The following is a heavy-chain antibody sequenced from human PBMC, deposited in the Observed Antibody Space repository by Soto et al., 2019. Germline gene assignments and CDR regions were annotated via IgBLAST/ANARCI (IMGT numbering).Heavy chain of an antibody. V-gene: IGHV5-10-1*04. CDR1: GYSFSSFTSYW. Sequence: GESLKISCKGSGYSFSSFTSYWLSWVRQMPGKGLEWMGRIDPTDSYTHYSPSFQGQVTISADKSISTAYLQWSSLKASDTAMYYCARQVGGSGGSDYWGQGTLVTVSS. D-gene: IGHD2-15*01. CDR3: ARQVGGSGGSDY. CDR2: IDPTDSYT. J-gene: IGHJ4*02.